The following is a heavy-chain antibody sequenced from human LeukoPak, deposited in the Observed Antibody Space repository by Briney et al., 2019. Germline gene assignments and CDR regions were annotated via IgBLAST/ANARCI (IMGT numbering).Heavy chain of an antibody. V-gene: IGHV3-53*01. CDR2: IYSGGST. CDR3: VKGHHARGSYYYYYGMDV. J-gene: IGHJ6*02. Sequence: PGGSLRLSCAASGFTVSSNYMSWVRQAPGKGLEWVSVIYSGGSTYYADSVKGRFTISRDNSKNTLYLQMNSLRAEDTAVYYCVKGHHARGSYYYYYGMDVWGQGTTVTVSS. D-gene: IGHD1-26*01. CDR1: GFTVSSNY.